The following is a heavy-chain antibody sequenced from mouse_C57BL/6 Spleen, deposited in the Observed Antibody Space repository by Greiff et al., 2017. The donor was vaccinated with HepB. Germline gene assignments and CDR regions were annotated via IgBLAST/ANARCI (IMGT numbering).Heavy chain of an antibody. J-gene: IGHJ4*01. CDR2: ISYDGSN. D-gene: IGHD3-3*01. Sequence: ESGPGLVKPSQSLSLTCSVTGYSITSGYYWNWIRQFPGNKLEWMGYISYDGSNNYNPSLKNRISITRDTSKNQFFLKLNSVTTEDTATYYCARGGTFYAMDYWGQGTSVTVSS. V-gene: IGHV3-6*01. CDR3: ARGGTFYAMDY. CDR1: GYSITSGYY.